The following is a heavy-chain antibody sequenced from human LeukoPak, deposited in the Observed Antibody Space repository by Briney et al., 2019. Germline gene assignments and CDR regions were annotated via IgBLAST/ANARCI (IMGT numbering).Heavy chain of an antibody. CDR3: TTHYDFWSGYLSLDY. J-gene: IGHJ4*02. D-gene: IGHD3-3*01. Sequence: GGSLRLSCAASGFTFSYHWMTWVRQASGKGLEWVGRIRSKANSYATAYAASVKGRFTISRDDSKNTAYLQMNSLKTEDTAVYYCTTHYDFWSGYLSLDYWGQGTLVTVSS. CDR1: GFTFSYHW. V-gene: IGHV3-73*01. CDR2: IRSKANSYAT.